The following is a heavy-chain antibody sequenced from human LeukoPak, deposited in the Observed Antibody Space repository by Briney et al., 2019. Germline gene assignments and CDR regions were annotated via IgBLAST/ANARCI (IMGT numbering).Heavy chain of an antibody. D-gene: IGHD1-26*01. CDR3: ARYTGTYRDF. V-gene: IGHV3-21*01. J-gene: IGHJ4*02. CDR2: ITSGSGYI. Sequence: SGGSLRLSCATSGFTFSRYNMNWVRQAPGKGLGWVSSITSGSGYIFYADSVKGRFTISRDNAKNSLYLQMNSLRVEDTALYYCARYTGTYRDFWGQGTLVTVSS. CDR1: GFTFSRYN.